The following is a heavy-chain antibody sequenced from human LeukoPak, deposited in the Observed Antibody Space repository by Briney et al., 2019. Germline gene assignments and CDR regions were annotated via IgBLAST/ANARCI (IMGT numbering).Heavy chain of an antibody. CDR2: ISADNGNT. CDR1: GYTFTSYG. CDR3: ARDTPRYCSSTSCYAFDI. V-gene: IGHV1-18*04. D-gene: IGHD2-2*01. Sequence: GASVKVSCKASGYTFTSYGISWVRQAPGQGLEWMGWISADNGNTNYAQKLQGRVTMTTDTSTSTAYMELRSLRSDDTAVYYCARDTPRYCSSTSCYAFDIWGQGTMVTVSS. J-gene: IGHJ3*02.